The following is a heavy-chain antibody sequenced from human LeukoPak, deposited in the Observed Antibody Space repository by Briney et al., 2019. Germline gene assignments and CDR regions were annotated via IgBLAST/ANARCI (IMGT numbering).Heavy chain of an antibody. CDR1: GFTFSSYA. Sequence: PGGSLRLSCAASGFTFSSYAMSWVRQAPGKGLEWVSAISGSGGSTYYADSVKGRFTISRDNSKNTLYLQMNSLRAEGTAVYYCAKRAPVAAAGTGRYFDYWGQGTLVTVSS. J-gene: IGHJ4*02. V-gene: IGHV3-23*01. D-gene: IGHD1/OR15-1a*01. CDR3: AKRAPVAAAGTGRYFDY. CDR2: ISGSGGST.